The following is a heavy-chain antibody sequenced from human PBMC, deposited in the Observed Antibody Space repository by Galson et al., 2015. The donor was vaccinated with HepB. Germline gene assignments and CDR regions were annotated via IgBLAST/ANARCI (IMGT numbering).Heavy chain of an antibody. Sequence: SVKVSCKASGYTFTSYYMHWVRQAPGQGLEWMGIIYPSGGSTSYAQKFQGRVTMTRDTSTSTVYMELSSLRSEDTAVYYCARDPTIYGTFDYWGQGTLVTVSS. CDR2: IYPSGGST. V-gene: IGHV1-46*01. CDR3: ARDPTIYGTFDY. CDR1: GYTFTSYY. J-gene: IGHJ4*02. D-gene: IGHD3-9*01.